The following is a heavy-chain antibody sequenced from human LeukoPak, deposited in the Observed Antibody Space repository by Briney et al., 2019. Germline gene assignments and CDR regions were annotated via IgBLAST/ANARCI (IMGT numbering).Heavy chain of an antibody. CDR1: GGSFNDYY. CDR2: IYYSGST. V-gene: IGHV4-59*01. J-gene: IGHJ4*02. Sequence: PSETLSLTCTVSGGSFNDYYWTWIRQPPGKGLEWIGRIYYSGSTNYSPSLKSRVTISVDTSKNQFSLKLSSVTAADTAVYYCARLPRGLFGEFLNFDLWGQGSPVTVSS. CDR3: ARLPRGLFGEFLNFDL. D-gene: IGHD3-10*02.